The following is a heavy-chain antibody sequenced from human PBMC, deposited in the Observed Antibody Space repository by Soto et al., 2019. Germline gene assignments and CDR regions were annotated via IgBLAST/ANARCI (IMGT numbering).Heavy chain of an antibody. J-gene: IGHJ6*03. CDR3: ASTDYVAYYMDV. CDR2: IYYSGDT. Sequence: SETLSLTCSVSGGSISSGYYWTWIRQHPGKGLEWIGYIYYSGDTYYNPSLKSRVTISVDTSKNQFSLKLSSVTAADTAVYYCASTDYVAYYMDVWGQGTTVTVSS. D-gene: IGHD3-10*02. CDR1: GGSISSGYY. V-gene: IGHV4-31*03.